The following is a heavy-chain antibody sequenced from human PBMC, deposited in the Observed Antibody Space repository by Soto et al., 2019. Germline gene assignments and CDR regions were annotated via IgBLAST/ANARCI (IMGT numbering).Heavy chain of an antibody. Sequence: DSGQVSSKASGYPFTGYYLHFVRQAPGQGLEWMGWLNPDNGATNYARDFRDWVTMTRDSSISTAYMELSSLRFDDTAVYFCARARQLSAVATATFDHWGQGTLVTVSS. J-gene: IGHJ4*02. CDR2: LNPDNGAT. V-gene: IGHV1-2*04. D-gene: IGHD5-12*01. CDR3: ARARQLSAVATATFDH. CDR1: GYPFTGYY.